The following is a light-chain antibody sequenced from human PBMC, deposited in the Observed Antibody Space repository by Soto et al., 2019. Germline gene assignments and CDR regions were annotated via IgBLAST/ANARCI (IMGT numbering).Light chain of an antibody. CDR2: DAS. Sequence: DIQLTQSPSFLSASVGDRVTISCRASQGISSYLAWYQQKPGKGPKLLICDASTLPSGVPSRFSGSGSGTEFTLTISSLQPEDFATYYCQQLYSYPLTFGGGTKVEIK. CDR3: QQLYSYPLT. J-gene: IGKJ4*01. CDR1: QGISSY. V-gene: IGKV1-9*01.